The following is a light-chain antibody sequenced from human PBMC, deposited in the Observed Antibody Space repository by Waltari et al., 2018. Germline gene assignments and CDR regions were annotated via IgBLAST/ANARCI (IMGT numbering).Light chain of an antibody. CDR2: AAS. Sequence: DIQMTQSPSSLSASVGDRVTITFRASQNISRFLNWYQQKPGRSPQLLIYAASSVQSGVPSRFSGSGSGTDFALTISSLQPEDFAIYYCHQSYSTLLWTFGQGTKLEMK. J-gene: IGKJ2*02. CDR1: QNISRF. CDR3: HQSYSTLLWT. V-gene: IGKV1-39*01.